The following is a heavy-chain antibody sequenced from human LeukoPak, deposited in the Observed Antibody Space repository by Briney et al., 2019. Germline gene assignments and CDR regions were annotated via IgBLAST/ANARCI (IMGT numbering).Heavy chain of an antibody. J-gene: IGHJ4*02. CDR3: ARGHSGSYYDSDFDY. D-gene: IGHD1-26*01. Sequence: SVKVSRKASGYTLTNYGISWVRQAPGQGLEWMGGIIPIFGTANYAQKFQGRVTITADESTSTAYMELSSLRPEETAVYYCARGHSGSYYDSDFDYWGQGTLVTVSS. V-gene: IGHV1-69*13. CDR1: GYTLTNYG. CDR2: IIPIFGTA.